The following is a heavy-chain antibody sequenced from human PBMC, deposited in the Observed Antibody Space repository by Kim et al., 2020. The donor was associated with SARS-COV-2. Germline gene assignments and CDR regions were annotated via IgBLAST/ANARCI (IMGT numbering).Heavy chain of an antibody. CDR2: ISYDGTNK. V-gene: IGHV3-30-3*01. D-gene: IGHD6-19*01. Sequence: GGSLRLSCAASGFTFRNYALHWVRQAPGKGPEWVSVISYDGTNKYYADSVKGRFTISRDNSKDTLYLHMNSLTIDDTGLYYCAKDLEQWLASRYFYGMDVWGHGTPVTVSS. CDR3: AKDLEQWLASRYFYGMDV. CDR1: GFTFRNYA. J-gene: IGHJ6*02.